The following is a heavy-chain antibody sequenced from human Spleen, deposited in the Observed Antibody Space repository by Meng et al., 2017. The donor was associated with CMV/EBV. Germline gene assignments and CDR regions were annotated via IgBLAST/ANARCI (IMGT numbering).Heavy chain of an antibody. CDR2: ISSSSSYI. V-gene: IGHV3-21*01. Sequence: GESLKISCAASGFTFSSYSMNWVRQAPGKGLEWVSSISSSSSYIYYADSVKGRFTISRDNAKNSLYLQMNSLRAEDTAVYYCARVWALSAAYFDYWGQGTLVTVSS. D-gene: IGHD2-15*01. J-gene: IGHJ4*02. CDR3: ARVWALSAAYFDY. CDR1: GFTFSSYS.